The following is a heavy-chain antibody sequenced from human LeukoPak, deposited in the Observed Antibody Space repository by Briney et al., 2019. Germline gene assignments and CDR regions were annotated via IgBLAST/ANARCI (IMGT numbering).Heavy chain of an antibody. CDR2: LSYSGTT. Sequence: SETLSLTCTVSGDSISGSYWSWIRQPPGKGLEWIGFLSYSGTTSYNPSLKSRLTISGDTSRNQFSLKLDSVTAADTAVYYCARRSGTYHAFDIWGQGTMVTVSS. V-gene: IGHV4-59*08. J-gene: IGHJ3*02. CDR1: GDSISGSY. D-gene: IGHD1-26*01. CDR3: ARRSGTYHAFDI.